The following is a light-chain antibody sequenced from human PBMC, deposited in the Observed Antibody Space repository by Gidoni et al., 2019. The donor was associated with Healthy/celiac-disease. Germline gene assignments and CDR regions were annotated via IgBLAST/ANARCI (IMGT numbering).Light chain of an antibody. V-gene: IGKV1-9*01. CDR3: QQLNSSPFT. J-gene: IGKJ3*01. Sequence: DIQLTQSPSFLSASVGDRVTITCRASQGIRSYLAWYQQKPGKAPKLLIYAASTLQSGVPSRFSGSGSGTEFTLTISSLQPEDFATYYCQQLNSSPFTFGPGTKVDIK. CDR2: AAS. CDR1: QGIRSY.